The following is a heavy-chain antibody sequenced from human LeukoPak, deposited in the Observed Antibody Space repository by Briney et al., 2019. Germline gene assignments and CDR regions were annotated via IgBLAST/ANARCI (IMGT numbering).Heavy chain of an antibody. CDR3: ARADIVVVPAASVYYYYGMDV. J-gene: IGHJ6*02. D-gene: IGHD2-2*01. CDR1: GGSFSGYY. Sequence: PSETLSLTCAVYGGSFSGYYWSWIRQPPGKGLEWIGEINHSGSTNYNPSLKSRVTISVDTSKNQFSLKLSSVTAADTAVYYCARADIVVVPAASVYYYYGMDVWGQGTTVTVSS. V-gene: IGHV4-34*01. CDR2: INHSGST.